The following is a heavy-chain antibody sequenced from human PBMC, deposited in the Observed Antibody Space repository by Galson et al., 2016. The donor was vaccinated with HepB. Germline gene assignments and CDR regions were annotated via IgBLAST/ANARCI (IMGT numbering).Heavy chain of an antibody. J-gene: IGHJ4*02. Sequence: SLRLSCAAPGFSFKNYTMAWVRQTPGEGPEWVSVITSSGTTTFYADSVKDRFTISRDNSKNTLYLDMSTMSAEDTALYYCAKAWPYDSGGAYYRYSFDYWGQGTLVVVSS. CDR2: ITSSGTTT. CDR3: AKAWPYDSGGAYYRYSFDY. D-gene: IGHD3-22*01. CDR1: GFSFKNYT. V-gene: IGHV3-23*01.